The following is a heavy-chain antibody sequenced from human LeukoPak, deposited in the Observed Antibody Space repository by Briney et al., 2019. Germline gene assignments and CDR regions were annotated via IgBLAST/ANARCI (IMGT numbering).Heavy chain of an antibody. CDR1: GGSFSGYY. J-gene: IGHJ4*02. CDR3: ARVALLNGGTRGFDY. D-gene: IGHD4-23*01. V-gene: IGHV4-34*01. CDR2: INHSGST. Sequence: SETLSLTCAVYGGSFSGYYWSWIRQPPGKGLEWIGEINHSGSTNYNPSLKSRVTISVDTSKNQFSLKLSSVTAADTAVYYCARVALLNGGTRGFDYWGQGTLVTVSS.